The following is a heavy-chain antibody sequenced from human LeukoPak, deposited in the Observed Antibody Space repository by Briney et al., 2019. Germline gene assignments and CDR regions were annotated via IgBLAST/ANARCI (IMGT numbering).Heavy chain of an antibody. CDR1: GGSFSGCY. CDR2: IYHSGNT. J-gene: IGHJ4*02. CDR3: AREEMPGKFDY. Sequence: SETLSLTCAVYGGSFSGCYWSWIRQSPGKGLEWIGEIYHSGNTNYNPSLKSRVTISLDKSKNQFSLNLRSVTAADTAVYYCAREEMPGKFDYWGQGTLVTVSS. D-gene: IGHD1-26*01. V-gene: IGHV4-34*01.